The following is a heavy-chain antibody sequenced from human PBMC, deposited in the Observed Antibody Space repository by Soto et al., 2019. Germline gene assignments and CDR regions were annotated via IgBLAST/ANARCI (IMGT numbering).Heavy chain of an antibody. CDR1: NYTFINYD. D-gene: IGHD2-2*02. V-gene: IGHV1-18*04. J-gene: IGHJ5*01. Sequence: ASVKVSCKASNYTFINYDIGWVRQAPGHGLEWMGWVSPSYGKTYYAHKFQGRVTMTTDTSTGTVYMELRSLRSDDTAVYFCAREGVPLDTLPDKFFDSWGHGALLTVSP. CDR3: AREGVPLDTLPDKFFDS. CDR2: VSPSYGKT.